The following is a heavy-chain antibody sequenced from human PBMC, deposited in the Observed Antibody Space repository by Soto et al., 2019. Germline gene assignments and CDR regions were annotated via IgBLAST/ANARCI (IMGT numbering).Heavy chain of an antibody. Sequence: EVQLLESGGGLVQPGGSLRLSCVASGFTFSSYAMTWVRQAPGKGLEWVSVVCGSGTKTFYADSVKGRFIISRDNSKNTLYLQMNSLRAEDTAVYYCAKDRVTTVTTFHNWFHSWGQGTLVTVSS. J-gene: IGHJ5*01. CDR1: GFTFSSYA. CDR2: VCGSGTKT. V-gene: IGHV3-23*01. D-gene: IGHD4-17*01. CDR3: AKDRVTTVTTFHNWFHS.